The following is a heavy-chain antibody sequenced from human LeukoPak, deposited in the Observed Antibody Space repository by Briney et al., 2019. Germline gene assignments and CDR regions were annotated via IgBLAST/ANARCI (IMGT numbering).Heavy chain of an antibody. CDR3: ARIRRYYDILTGLHDAFDI. CDR1: GYSFTSYW. CDR2: IYPGDSDT. Sequence: GESLQISCKGSGYSFTSYWIGWVRPMPGKGLEWMGIIYPGDSDTRYSPSFQGQVTISADKSISTAYLQWSSLKASDTAMYYCARIRRYYDILTGLHDAFDIWGQGTMVTVSS. V-gene: IGHV5-51*01. D-gene: IGHD3-9*01. J-gene: IGHJ3*02.